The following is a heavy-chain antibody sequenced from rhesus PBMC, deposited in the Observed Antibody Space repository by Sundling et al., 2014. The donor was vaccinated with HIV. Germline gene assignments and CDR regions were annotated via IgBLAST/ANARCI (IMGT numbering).Heavy chain of an antibody. CDR1: GFTFSSYY. V-gene: IGHV3S42*01. CDR2: INTGGDST. Sequence: EVQLVESGGGLGKPGGSLRLSCAASGFTFSSYYMYWVRQAPGKSPEWVSVINTGGDSTYYADSVKGRFTISRDNSKNTLSLQMNSLRSEDTAVYYCAKERWGLELGFDYWGQGVLVTVSS. D-gene: IGHD1-1*01. CDR3: AKERWGLELGFDY. J-gene: IGHJ4*01.